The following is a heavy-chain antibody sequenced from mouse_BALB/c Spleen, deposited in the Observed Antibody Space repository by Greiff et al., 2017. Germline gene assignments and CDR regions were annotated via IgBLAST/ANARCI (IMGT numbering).Heavy chain of an antibody. Sequence: VNVVESGPGLVAPSQSLSITCTVSGFSLTSYGVHWVRQPPGKGLEWLGVIWAGGSTNYNSALMSRLSISKDNSKSQVFLKMNSLQTDDTAMYYCASIPKYYYGTSFAYWGQGTLVTVSA. D-gene: IGHD1-1*01. J-gene: IGHJ3*01. CDR2: IWAGGST. CDR1: GFSLTSYG. V-gene: IGHV2-9*02. CDR3: ASIPKYYYGTSFAY.